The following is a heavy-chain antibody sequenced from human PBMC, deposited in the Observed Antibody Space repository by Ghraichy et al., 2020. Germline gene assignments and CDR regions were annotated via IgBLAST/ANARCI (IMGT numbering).Heavy chain of an antibody. Sequence: GGSLRLSCAASGFSFSNYAMSWVRQAPGKGLEWVSAIRDSADSTYYADSVKGRFALSRDNSRDTLYLLMNSLRAEDTAVYYCAKGLGTTLGAMDVWGQGTTVIVSS. J-gene: IGHJ6*02. CDR3: AKGLGTTLGAMDV. CDR1: GFSFSNYA. CDR2: IRDSADST. D-gene: IGHD1-1*01. V-gene: IGHV3-23*01.